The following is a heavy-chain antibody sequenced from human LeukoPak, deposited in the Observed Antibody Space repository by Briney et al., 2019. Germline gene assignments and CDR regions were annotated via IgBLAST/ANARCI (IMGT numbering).Heavy chain of an antibody. J-gene: IGHJ4*02. CDR1: GFTFSSYP. V-gene: IGHV3-30*04. D-gene: IGHD6-13*01. Sequence: GGSLRLSCAASGFTFSSYPMHWVRQAPGKGLEWVAVISYDGNNKYYADSVKGRFTISRDSSKNTLYLQRNSLRAEDTAVYYCARGPAAFDYWGQGTLVTVSS. CDR3: ARGPAAFDY. CDR2: ISYDGNNK.